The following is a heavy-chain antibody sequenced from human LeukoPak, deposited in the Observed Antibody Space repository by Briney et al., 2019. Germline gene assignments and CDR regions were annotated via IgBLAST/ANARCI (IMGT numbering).Heavy chain of an antibody. CDR2: INSDGVST. V-gene: IGHV3-74*01. D-gene: IGHD6-13*01. J-gene: IGHJ4*02. CDR1: GFTISSYW. CDR3: ARAGYSSSWYTFDY. Sequence: PGGSLRLSCAAAGFTISSYWRHWVRQAPGKGRVWVSRINSDGVSTNYEDSVKGRFTMSRDNAKNTLYLQMNSLRAEDTAVYYCARAGYSSSWYTFDYWGQGTLVTVSS.